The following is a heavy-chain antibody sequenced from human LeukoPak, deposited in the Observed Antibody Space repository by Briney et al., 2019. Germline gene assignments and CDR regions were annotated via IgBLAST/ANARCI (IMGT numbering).Heavy chain of an antibody. Sequence: SETLSLTCVVYGGPLSGYFWSWIRQPPGKGLEWVGEITPSGSTNYSPSLKSRVSISIDTSKKTLSLRLTSVTAADSAVYYCASSFYYDSRDYWGQGTLVTVSS. J-gene: IGHJ4*02. V-gene: IGHV4-34*01. CDR2: ITPSGST. D-gene: IGHD3-22*01. CDR3: ASSFYYDSRDY. CDR1: GGPLSGYF.